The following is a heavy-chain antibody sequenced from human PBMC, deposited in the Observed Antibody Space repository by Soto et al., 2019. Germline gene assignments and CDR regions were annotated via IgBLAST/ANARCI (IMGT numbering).Heavy chain of an antibody. CDR1: DGSINSSAYS. V-gene: IGHV4-39*01. CDR3: ARRDCGGDCYSWYY. Sequence: SETLSLTCTVSDGSINSSAYSWGWIRQPPGKGLEWIGSINYSGSTYYSPSLKSRVTISIDTSRNQFSLRLSSVTAADTAVYYCARRDCGGDCYSWYYWGQGTLVTVSS. D-gene: IGHD2-21*02. J-gene: IGHJ4*02. CDR2: INYSGST.